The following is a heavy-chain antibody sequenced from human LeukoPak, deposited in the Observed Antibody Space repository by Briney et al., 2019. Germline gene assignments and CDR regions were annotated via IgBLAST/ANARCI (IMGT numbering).Heavy chain of an antibody. Sequence: PSETLSLTCTVSGGSISSGGYYWSWIRQPPGKGLEWIGEINHSGSTNYNPSLKSRVTISVDTSKNQFSLKLSSVTAADTAVYYCARYCSSTSCSDYYYYGMDVWGQGTTVTVSS. CDR3: ARYCSSTSCSDYYYYGMDV. J-gene: IGHJ6*02. CDR1: GGSISSGGYY. CDR2: INHSGST. V-gene: IGHV4-39*07. D-gene: IGHD2-2*01.